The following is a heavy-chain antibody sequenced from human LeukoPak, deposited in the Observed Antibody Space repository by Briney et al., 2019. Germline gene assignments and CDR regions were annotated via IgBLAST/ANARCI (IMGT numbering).Heavy chain of an antibody. D-gene: IGHD1-1*01. CDR2: IYTSGST. Sequence: PSETLSLTCTVSGGSISSYYWSWIRQPAGKGLEWIGRIYTSGSTNYNPSLKSRVTISVDTSKNQFSLKLSSVTAADTAVYYCARLGATGTSRRPRYYYYMDVWGKGTTVTVSS. V-gene: IGHV4-4*07. CDR3: ARLGATGTSRRPRYYYYMDV. CDR1: GGSISSYY. J-gene: IGHJ6*03.